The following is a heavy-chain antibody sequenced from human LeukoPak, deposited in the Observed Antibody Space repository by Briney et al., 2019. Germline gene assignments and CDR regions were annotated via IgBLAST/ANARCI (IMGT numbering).Heavy chain of an antibody. Sequence: ASVKVSCKASGYTFTGYYMHWVRQAPGQGLEWMGWINPNSGGTNYAQKFQGRVTMTRDTSISTAYMELSRLRSDDTAVYYCARETSGYDPPNFDYWGQGTLVTVSS. V-gene: IGHV1-2*02. CDR2: INPNSGGT. CDR3: ARETSGYDPPNFDY. J-gene: IGHJ4*02. D-gene: IGHD5-12*01. CDR1: GYTFTGYY.